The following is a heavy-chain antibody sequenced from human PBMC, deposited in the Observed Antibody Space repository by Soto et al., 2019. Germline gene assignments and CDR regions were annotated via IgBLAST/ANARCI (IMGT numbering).Heavy chain of an antibody. CDR2: IIPLFGRP. Sequence: QVQLVQSGAEVKKPGSSLKVSCKTSGVTFSTSGISWVRQGPGQGLEWMGGIIPLFGRPKYSRKFQGRVSITADDSATTPYLELSCLSSDDTAIYYCAIVSPSICGGGNCYRLDSYFDSWGQGSQVVVSS. V-gene: IGHV1-69*01. J-gene: IGHJ4*03. CDR3: AIVSPSICGGGNCYRLDSYFDS. CDR1: GVTFSTSG. D-gene: IGHD2-21*01.